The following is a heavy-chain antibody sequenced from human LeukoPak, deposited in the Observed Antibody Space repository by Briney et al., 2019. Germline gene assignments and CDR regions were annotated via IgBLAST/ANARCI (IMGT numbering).Heavy chain of an antibody. CDR3: ARRGTNWERFDY. Sequence: SETLSLTCTVSGGSISSSSYYWGWIRQPPGKGLEWIGTIHYSGSTYYNPSLRSRVTITVDTSKNQLSLKLNYVTAADTAVYYCARRGTNWERFDYWGQGTLVTVSS. V-gene: IGHV4-39*01. J-gene: IGHJ4*02. CDR1: GGSISSSSYY. CDR2: IHYSGST. D-gene: IGHD1-1*01.